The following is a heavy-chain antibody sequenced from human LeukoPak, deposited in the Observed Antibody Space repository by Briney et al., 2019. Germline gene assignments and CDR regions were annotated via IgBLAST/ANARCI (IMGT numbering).Heavy chain of an antibody. D-gene: IGHD6-19*01. CDR1: GYSFTSYW. CDR3: ARQAHRSGYSSGWYDY. Sequence: GESLKISCKGSGYSFTSYWIGWVRQMPGKGLEWMGIIYPGDSDTKYSPSFQGQVTISADKSISTAYLQWSSLKASDTAMYYCARQAHRSGYSSGWYDYWGQGTLVTVSS. CDR2: IYPGDSDT. J-gene: IGHJ4*02. V-gene: IGHV5-51*01.